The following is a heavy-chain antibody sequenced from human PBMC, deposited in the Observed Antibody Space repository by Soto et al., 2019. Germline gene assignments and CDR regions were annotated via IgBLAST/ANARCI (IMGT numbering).Heavy chain of an antibody. D-gene: IGHD1-26*01. V-gene: IGHV4-31*03. CDR3: ARTPLL. CDR2: IFYSGPT. J-gene: IGHJ4*02. Sequence: SETLSLTCTVSGDSITSGVHYWSWIRQLPGKGLEWIGYIFYSGPTYYNPSLKSRVAISVDTSKNQFSLKLNSVTAADTAVYYCARTPLLWGQGTLVTVSS. CDR1: GDSITSGVHY.